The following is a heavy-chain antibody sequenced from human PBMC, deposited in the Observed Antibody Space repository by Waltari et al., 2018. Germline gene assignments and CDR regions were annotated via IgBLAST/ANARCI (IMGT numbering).Heavy chain of an antibody. CDR1: GGTFSSST. CDR2: IVPITGRT. J-gene: IGHJ6*02. D-gene: IGHD6-19*01. CDR3: ARDPAAGTYGLDV. V-gene: IGHV1-69*08. Sequence: VQLVQSGAEVKTPGSSVKVSCKPSGGTFSSSTINWVRQAPGQGLEWMGRIVPITGRTTYPQMFQGRVTITADKSPSTAYMELSSLRSEDTTIYYCARDPAAGTYGLDVWGQGTTVTVSS.